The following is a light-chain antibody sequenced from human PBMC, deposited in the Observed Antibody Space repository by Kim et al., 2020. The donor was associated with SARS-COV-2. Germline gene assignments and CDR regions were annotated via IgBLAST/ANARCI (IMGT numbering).Light chain of an antibody. CDR3: LQTYSAPLT. V-gene: IGKV1-39*01. CDR1: ITMF. J-gene: IGKJ4*01. Sequence: ITMFLNWYRQKPGRAPDLLIYATSSLQNGVTTRFSGSGSGTHFTLTINNLQPEEFATYYCLQTYSAPLTFGGGTKVDIK. CDR2: ATS.